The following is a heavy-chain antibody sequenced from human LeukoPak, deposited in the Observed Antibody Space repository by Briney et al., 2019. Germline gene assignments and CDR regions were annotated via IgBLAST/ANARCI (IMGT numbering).Heavy chain of an antibody. V-gene: IGHV1-2*02. CDR2: INPNSGGT. D-gene: IGHD6-13*01. CDR3: ARGRPGIAAEDY. Sequence: ASVKVSCKASGYTFTGYYIHWVRQAPGQGLEWMGWINPNSGGTNYAHKFQGRVTMTRDTSISTAYMELSRLRSDDTAVYYCARGRPGIAAEDYWGQGTLVTVSS. J-gene: IGHJ4*02. CDR1: GYTFTGYY.